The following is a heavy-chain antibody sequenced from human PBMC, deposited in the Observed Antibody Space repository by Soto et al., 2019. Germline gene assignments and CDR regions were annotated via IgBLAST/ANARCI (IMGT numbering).Heavy chain of an antibody. J-gene: IGHJ4*02. Sequence: QVQLVQSGAGVRMPGASVNVSCKTSGYICTNYGVAWVRQAPGQGLELVAWISGYNGYPKHTQKFQGRVTVTTDTTTRTGYMELRNLRSDDTAVYYCARASAGALYDFWGQGTRVTVSS. D-gene: IGHD6-13*01. CDR1: GYICTNYG. V-gene: IGHV1-18*01. CDR2: ISGYNGYP. CDR3: ARASAGALYDF.